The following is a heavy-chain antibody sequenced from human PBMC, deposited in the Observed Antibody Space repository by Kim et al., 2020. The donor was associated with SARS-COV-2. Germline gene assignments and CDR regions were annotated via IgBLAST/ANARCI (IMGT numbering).Heavy chain of an antibody. CDR1: GFTFSSYG. V-gene: IGHV3-33*01. D-gene: IGHD6-13*01. J-gene: IGHJ4*02. CDR3: ARAGIAAAGSLDY. CDR2: IWYDGNNK. Sequence: GGSLRLSCAASGFTFSSYGMHWVRQAPGKGLEWVALIWYDGNNKYYADPVKGRFTISRDNSKNSLYLQMNSLRADDTAVYYCARAGIAAAGSLDYWGQGT.